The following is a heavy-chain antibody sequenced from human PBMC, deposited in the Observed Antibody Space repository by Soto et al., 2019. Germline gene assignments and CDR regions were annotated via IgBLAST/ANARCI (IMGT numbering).Heavy chain of an antibody. Sequence: QVQLVQSGTDVKKPGASVKVSCKASGYIFTGYYIHWVRQAPGQGLEWMGWINPNSGTNYAQKFQGRVTMTRDTSTSTVYMELSSLRSEDTAVYYCARDFVAAAGIDPWGQGTLVTVSS. J-gene: IGHJ5*02. CDR1: GYIFTGYY. V-gene: IGHV1-2*02. CDR3: ARDFVAAAGIDP. CDR2: INPNSGT. D-gene: IGHD6-13*01.